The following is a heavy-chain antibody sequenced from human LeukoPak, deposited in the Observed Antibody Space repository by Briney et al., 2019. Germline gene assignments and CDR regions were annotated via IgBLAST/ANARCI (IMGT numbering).Heavy chain of an antibody. CDR3: AKSNMPGRPFDY. V-gene: IGHV4-59*08. Sequence: SETLSLTCTVSGDSINTYSWHWIRQPPGKGLEWIGHIYYSGSTNYSPSLRSRVTMSVDTSKNHFSLRLTSVTAADTAVYYCAKSNMPGRPFDYWGQGTLVTVSS. CDR1: GDSINTYS. J-gene: IGHJ4*02. CDR2: IYYSGST. D-gene: IGHD2-2*01.